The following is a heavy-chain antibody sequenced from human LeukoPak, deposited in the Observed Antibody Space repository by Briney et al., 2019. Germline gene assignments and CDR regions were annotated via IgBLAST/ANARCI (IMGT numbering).Heavy chain of an antibody. J-gene: IGHJ4*02. CDR3: AKGRRDAYNFDFDY. CDR1: GFTFSSYE. CDR2: ISYSGGST. V-gene: IGHV3-23*01. Sequence: GGSLRLSCAASGFTFSSYEMNWVRQAPGKGLEWVSAISYSGGSTYYADSVKGRFTISRDNSKNTLYLQMNSLRAEDTALYYCAKGRRDAYNFDFDYWGQGTLVTVSS. D-gene: IGHD5-24*01.